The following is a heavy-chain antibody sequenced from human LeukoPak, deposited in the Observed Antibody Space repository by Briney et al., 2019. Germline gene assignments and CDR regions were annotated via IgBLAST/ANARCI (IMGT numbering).Heavy chain of an antibody. D-gene: IGHD6-13*01. J-gene: IGHJ4*02. CDR3: ASGQQLVSGDY. CDR2: IIPIFGTA. Sequence: SVKVSCKASGGTFSSYAISWVRQAPGQGLEWMGRIIPIFGTANYAQRFQGRVTITTDESTSTAYMELSSLRSEDTAVYYCASGQQLVSGDYWGQGTLVTVSS. CDR1: GGTFSSYA. V-gene: IGHV1-69*05.